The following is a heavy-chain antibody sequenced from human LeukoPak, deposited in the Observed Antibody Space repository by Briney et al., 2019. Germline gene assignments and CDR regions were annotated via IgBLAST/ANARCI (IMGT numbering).Heavy chain of an antibody. V-gene: IGHV3-7*01. CDR1: GFTVSSNY. J-gene: IGHJ4*02. D-gene: IGHD1-26*01. Sequence: GGSLRLSCAASGFTVSSNYMSWVRQAPGKGLEWVANIKEDGSEKYYVDSVKGRFTISRDNAKNSLYLQMNSLRAEDTAVYYCARVRSGTYYVFDYWGQGTLVTVSS. CDR3: ARVRSGTYYVFDY. CDR2: IKEDGSEK.